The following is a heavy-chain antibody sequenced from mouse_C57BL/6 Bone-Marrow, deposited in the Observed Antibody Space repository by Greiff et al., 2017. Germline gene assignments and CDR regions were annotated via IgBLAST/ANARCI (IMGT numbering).Heavy chain of an antibody. CDR1: GFTFSDYG. Sequence: DVMLVESGGGLVQPGGSLKLSCAASGFTFSDYGMAWVRQAPRTGPEWVAFISNLAYSIYYADTVTGRFTISRENAKNTLYLEMSSLRSEDTAMYYCARLWLRRWAMDYWGQGTSVTVSS. V-gene: IGHV5-15*01. J-gene: IGHJ4*01. CDR2: ISNLAYSI. D-gene: IGHD2-2*01. CDR3: ARLWLRRWAMDY.